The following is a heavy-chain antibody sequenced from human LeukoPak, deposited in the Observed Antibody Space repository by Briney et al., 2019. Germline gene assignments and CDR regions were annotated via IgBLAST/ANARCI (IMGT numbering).Heavy chain of an antibody. V-gene: IGHV4-59*01. CDR1: GGSISSYY. CDR2: IYYSGST. J-gene: IGHJ4*02. Sequence: SETLSLTCTVSGGSISSYYWSWIRQPPGKGLEWIGYIYYSGSTNYNPSLKSRVTISVDTSKNQLSLKLSSVTAADTAVYYCARGYYYDSSGYWPTDWGQGTLVTVSS. CDR3: ARGYYYDSSGYWPTD. D-gene: IGHD3-22*01.